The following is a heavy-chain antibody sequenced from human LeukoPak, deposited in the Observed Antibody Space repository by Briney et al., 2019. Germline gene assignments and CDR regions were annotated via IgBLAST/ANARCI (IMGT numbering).Heavy chain of an antibody. CDR2: INSYNGNT. J-gene: IGHJ4*02. V-gene: IGHV1-18*01. D-gene: IGHD1-20*01. Sequence: GASVKVSCKASGYTFTSYGFTWVRQAPGQGLGWMGWINSYNGNTQYAPKFKGRVTTTIDTSTSTAYMELRSLGSDDTAVYYCARRGNWNDFDYWGQGTLVIVSS. CDR1: GYTFTSYG. CDR3: ARRGNWNDFDY.